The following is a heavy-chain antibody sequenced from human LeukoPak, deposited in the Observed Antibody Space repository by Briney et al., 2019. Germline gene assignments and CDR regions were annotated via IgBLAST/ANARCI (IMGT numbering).Heavy chain of an antibody. J-gene: IGHJ4*02. D-gene: IGHD3-3*01. V-gene: IGHV4-4*07. CDR3: ARDARGWSGFDY. CDR1: GGSISSYY. CDR2: IYTTGNT. Sequence: PSETLSLTCSVSGGSISSYYWSWIRQPAGKGREWIGRIYTTGNTDYNPSLKSRFTMSVDTSKNQFSMNLSSVAAADTAVSYCARDARGWSGFDYWGQGTLVTVSS.